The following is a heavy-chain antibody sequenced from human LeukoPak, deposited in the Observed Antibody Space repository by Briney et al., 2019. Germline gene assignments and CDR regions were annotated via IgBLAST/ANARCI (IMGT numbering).Heavy chain of an antibody. CDR1: GFTFSNAW. CDR3: ARLKDTATRYDY. J-gene: IGHJ4*02. D-gene: IGHD5-18*01. CDR2: INPDGSMT. V-gene: IGHV3-7*01. Sequence: GGSLRLSCAASGFTFSNAWMSWVRQAPGKGLEWVASINPDGSMTKYVDSVRGRFTISRDNTKNSLYLQMNSLRVEDMALYFCARLKDTATRYDYWGQGTLVTVSS.